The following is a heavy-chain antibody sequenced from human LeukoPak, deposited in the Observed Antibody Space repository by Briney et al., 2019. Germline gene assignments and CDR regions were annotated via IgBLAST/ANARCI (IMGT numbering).Heavy chain of an antibody. CDR3: AVGAYSGYFQA. D-gene: IGHD4/OR15-4a*01. CDR1: GGSINSSY. Sequence: SETLSLTCTVSGGSINSSYWSWIRQPPGKGLEWVGYIQYSGTTNCNPSLTSRITISIDTSKKHFSPQLSSLTAADTAVYYCAVGAYSGYFQAWGQGTLVTVSS. J-gene: IGHJ1*01. V-gene: IGHV4-59*08. CDR2: IQYSGTT.